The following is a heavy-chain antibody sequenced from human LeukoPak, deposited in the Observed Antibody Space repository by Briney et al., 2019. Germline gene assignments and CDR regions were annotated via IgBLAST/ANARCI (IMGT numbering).Heavy chain of an antibody. Sequence: GGSLRLSCAASGFTVSDNYMTWVRQAPGKGLEWVPSIYSAGATHYAESVKGRFTISRDNSKNTLYLQMNSLRAEDMAVYYCARIEWERLGRAFDIWGQGTMVTVSS. D-gene: IGHD1-26*01. J-gene: IGHJ3*02. CDR1: GFTVSDNY. V-gene: IGHV3-53*01. CDR2: IYSAGAT. CDR3: ARIEWERLGRAFDI.